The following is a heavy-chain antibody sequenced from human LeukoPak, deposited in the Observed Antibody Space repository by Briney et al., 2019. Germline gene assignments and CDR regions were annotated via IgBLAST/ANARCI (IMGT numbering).Heavy chain of an antibody. CDR2: IYYTGST. V-gene: IGHV4-59*11. CDR1: GGSISGHF. Sequence: SETLSLTCTVSGGSISGHFWSWIRQSPGKGLEYIGFIYYTGSTNYNPSLTSRVTMSVDTSKNQFSLKLSSVTAADTAVYYCARGAWLLRGRRGSDFDYWGQGTLVTVSS. D-gene: IGHD3-22*01. J-gene: IGHJ4*02. CDR3: ARGAWLLRGRRGSDFDY.